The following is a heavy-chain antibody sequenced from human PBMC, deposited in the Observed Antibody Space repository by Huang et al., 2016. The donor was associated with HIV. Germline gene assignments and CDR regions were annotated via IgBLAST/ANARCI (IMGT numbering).Heavy chain of an antibody. J-gene: IGHJ4*02. D-gene: IGHD6-19*01. CDR3: AKGIAVAGTRLEALDY. Sequence: QVQLVESGGGVVRPGRSLRLSCAVSVFTFSNYGMHWVRQAPGKGLEWVAVISYDGSNKYYADSLKGRFTISRDNSDNTLDLYMESLRDEDTAIYYCAKGIAVAGTRLEALDYWGQGSLVTVTS. CDR1: VFTFSNYG. V-gene: IGHV3-30*18. CDR2: ISYDGSNK.